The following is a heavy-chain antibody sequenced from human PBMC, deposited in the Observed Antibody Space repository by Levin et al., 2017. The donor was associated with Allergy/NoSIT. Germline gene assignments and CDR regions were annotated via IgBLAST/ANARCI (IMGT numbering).Heavy chain of an antibody. CDR2: IVVGSGNT. CDR3: AASIVVVDYYGMDV. CDR1: GFTFTSSA. Sequence: ASVKVSCKASGFTFTSSAVQWVRQARGQRLEWIGWIVVGSGNTNYAQKFQERVTITRDMSTSTAYMELSSLRSEDTAVYYCAASIVVVDYYGMDVWGQGTTVTVSS. D-gene: IGHD2-15*01. J-gene: IGHJ6*02. V-gene: IGHV1-58*01.